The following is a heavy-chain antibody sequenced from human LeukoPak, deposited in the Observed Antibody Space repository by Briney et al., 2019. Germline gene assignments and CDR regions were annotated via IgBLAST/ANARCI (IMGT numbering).Heavy chain of an antibody. CDR1: GGSISSGSYY. CDR3: ASGYSSAWYGIGY. D-gene: IGHD6-19*01. CDR2: IYTSGST. J-gene: IGHJ4*02. Sequence: PSQTLSLTCTVSGGSISSGSYYWSWIRQPAGKGLEWIGRIYTSGSTNYNPSLKSRVTISVDTSKNQFSLKLSSVTAADTAVYYCASGYSSAWYGIGYWGQGTLVTVSS. V-gene: IGHV4-61*02.